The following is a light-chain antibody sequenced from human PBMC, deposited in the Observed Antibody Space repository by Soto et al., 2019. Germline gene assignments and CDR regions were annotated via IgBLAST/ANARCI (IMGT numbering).Light chain of an antibody. V-gene: IGKV1-5*03. J-gene: IGKJ1*01. Sequence: DIQMTQSPSTLSASVGDRVTITCRASQSITRGLAWYQQKPGKAPKVLIYKASSLESGVPSRFSGSGFGTEFALTISSLQPDDFATYYCQQYNSYPWTFGQGTKVEIK. CDR3: QQYNSYPWT. CDR1: QSITRG. CDR2: KAS.